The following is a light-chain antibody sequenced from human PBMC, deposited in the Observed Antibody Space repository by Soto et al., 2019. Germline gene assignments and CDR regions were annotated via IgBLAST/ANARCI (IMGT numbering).Light chain of an antibody. CDR2: ATS. J-gene: IGKJ5*01. CDR1: QDIHRY. V-gene: IGKV1-16*01. CDR3: QQYDNFPLT. Sequence: DIQMTQSPVSLSASVGDRFTIALRASQDIHRYLAWFQQKPGKAPKSLIYATSSLQLGVPSRFSGSGSGTEFTLTISSLQPEDFATYYCQQYDNFPLTIGHGTRLEIK.